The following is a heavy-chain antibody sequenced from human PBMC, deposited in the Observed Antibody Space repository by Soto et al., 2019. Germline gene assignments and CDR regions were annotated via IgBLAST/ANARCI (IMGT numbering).Heavy chain of an antibody. J-gene: IGHJ5*02. CDR3: ARDQYCSSTSCYAAGWFDP. CDR2: ITGDGKAT. Sequence: PGGSLRLSCAASGLTVSSSAMTWVRQAPGKGLEWISSITGDGKATYYADSVKGRFTISKDISTNTLFLQMNSLRGEDTATYYCARDQYCSSTSCYAAGWFDPWGQGTLVTVSS. D-gene: IGHD2-2*01. CDR1: GLTVSSSA. V-gene: IGHV3-23*01.